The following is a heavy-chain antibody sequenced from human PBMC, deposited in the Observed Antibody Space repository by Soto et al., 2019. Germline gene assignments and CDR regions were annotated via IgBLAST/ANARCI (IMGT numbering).Heavy chain of an antibody. Sequence: GASVKVSCKASGGTFSSYTISWVRQAPGQGLEWMGRIIPILGIANYAQKFQGRVTITADKSTSTAYMELSSLRSEDTAVYYCAGDCSGGSCYPPLDYWGQGTLVTVSS. V-gene: IGHV1-69*02. D-gene: IGHD2-15*01. CDR1: GGTFSSYT. CDR3: AGDCSGGSCYPPLDY. J-gene: IGHJ4*02. CDR2: IIPILGIA.